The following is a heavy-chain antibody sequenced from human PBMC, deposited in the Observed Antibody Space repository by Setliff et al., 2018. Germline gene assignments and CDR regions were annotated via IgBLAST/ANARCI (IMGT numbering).Heavy chain of an antibody. CDR3: ARGCYCSGGSCYSNWFDP. D-gene: IGHD2-15*01. CDR2: MYYGGGGST. Sequence: SETLSLTCTVSGASVSGNSYYWGWIRQPPGKGLEWIGSMYYGGGGSTYYNPSLKSRVTISVDTSKNQFSLKLSSVTAADTAVYYCARGCYCSGGSCYSNWFDPWGQGTLVTVSS. CDR1: GASVSGNSYY. J-gene: IGHJ5*02. V-gene: IGHV4-39*07.